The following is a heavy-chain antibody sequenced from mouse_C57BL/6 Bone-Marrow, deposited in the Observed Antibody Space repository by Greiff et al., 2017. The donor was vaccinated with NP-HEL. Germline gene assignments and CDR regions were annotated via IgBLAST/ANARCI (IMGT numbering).Heavy chain of an antibody. CDR1: GYAFSSSW. CDR2: IYPGDGDT. V-gene: IGHV1-82*01. CDR3: ARGDGYLYFDY. D-gene: IGHD2-3*01. Sequence: QVQLQQSGPELVKPGASVKISCKASGYAFSSSWMNWVKQRPGKGLEWIGRIYPGDGDTNYNGKFKGKATLTADKSSSTAYMQLSSLTSEDSAVYFCARGDGYLYFDYWDQGTTLTVSS. J-gene: IGHJ2*01.